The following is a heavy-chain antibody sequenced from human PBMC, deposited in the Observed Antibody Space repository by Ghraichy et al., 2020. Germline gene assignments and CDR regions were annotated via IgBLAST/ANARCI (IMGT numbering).Heavy chain of an antibody. CDR2: INHSGST. V-gene: IGHV4-34*01. Sequence: SETLSLTCAVYGGSFSGYYWSWIRQPPGKGLEWIGEINHSGSTNYNPSLKSRVTISVDTSKNQFSLKLSSVTAADTAVYYCARVLPFTVNHFDLWGRGTLVTVSS. J-gene: IGHJ2*01. CDR1: GGSFSGYY. D-gene: IGHD4-11*01. CDR3: ARVLPFTVNHFDL.